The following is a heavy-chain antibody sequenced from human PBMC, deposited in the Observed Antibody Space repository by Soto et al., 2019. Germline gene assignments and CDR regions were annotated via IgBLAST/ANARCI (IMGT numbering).Heavy chain of an antibody. CDR1: GGSISSSSYY. CDR3: ASGIAAADWFDP. J-gene: IGHJ5*02. D-gene: IGHD6-13*01. Sequence: SETLSLTCTVSGGSISSSSYYWGWIRQPPGKGLEWIGSIYYSGSTYYNPSLKSRVTISVDTSKNQFSLKLSSVTAADTAVYYCASGIAAADWFDPWGQGTLVTVSS. V-gene: IGHV4-39*01. CDR2: IYYSGST.